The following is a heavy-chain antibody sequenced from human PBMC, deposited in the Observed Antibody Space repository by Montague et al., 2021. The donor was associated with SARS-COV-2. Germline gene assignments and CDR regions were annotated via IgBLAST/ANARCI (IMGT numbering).Heavy chain of an antibody. Sequence: SETLSFTCAVSGGSISSSNWWSWVRQPPGKGLEWIGEVYHSGSTNYNPSFKSRVTISADKSTNQFSLRLTSVTAADTAVFYCATRYYSDTRASNGVYWGQGALVTVSS. J-gene: IGHJ4*02. CDR2: VYHSGST. V-gene: IGHV4-4*02. CDR3: ATRYYSDTRASNGVY. CDR1: GGSISSSNW. D-gene: IGHD2-8*01.